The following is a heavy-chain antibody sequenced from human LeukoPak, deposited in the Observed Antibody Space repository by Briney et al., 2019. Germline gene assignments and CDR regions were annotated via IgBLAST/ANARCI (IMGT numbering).Heavy chain of an antibody. CDR1: GFTFSNYG. Sequence: GRSLRLSCAASGFTFSNYGMHWVRQAPGKGLEWVALIWYDGSDKYYADSVKGRFTISRDNSKSTLYLQMNSLRAEDTAVYYCAKAVTTSYYFDYWGQGTLVTVSS. J-gene: IGHJ4*02. CDR2: IWYDGSDK. D-gene: IGHD4-17*01. V-gene: IGHV3-33*06. CDR3: AKAVTTSYYFDY.